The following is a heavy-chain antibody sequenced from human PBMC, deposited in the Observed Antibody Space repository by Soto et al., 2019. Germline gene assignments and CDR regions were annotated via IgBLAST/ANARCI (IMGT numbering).Heavy chain of an antibody. Sequence: GGSLRLSCAASGFTFDDYAMHWVRQAPGKGLEWVSGISWNSGSIGYADSVKGRFTISRDNAKNSLYLQMNSLRAEDTALYYCAKENEKDYDILTCYSHPLNWFDPWGQGTLVTVSS. CDR3: AKENEKDYDILTCYSHPLNWFDP. CDR1: GFTFDDYA. D-gene: IGHD3-9*01. J-gene: IGHJ5*02. V-gene: IGHV3-9*01. CDR2: ISWNSGSI.